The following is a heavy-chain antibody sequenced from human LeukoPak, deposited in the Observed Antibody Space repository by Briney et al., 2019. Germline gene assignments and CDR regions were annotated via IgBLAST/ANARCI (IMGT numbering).Heavy chain of an antibody. CDR1: GFTFSSYA. D-gene: IGHD3-22*01. V-gene: IGHV3-30-3*01. CDR3: ARGDDSSGYYYGF. CDR2: ISYDGSNK. J-gene: IGHJ4*02. Sequence: GRSLRLSCAASGFTFSSYAMHWVRQAPGKGLEWVAVISYDGSNKYYADSVKGRFTISRDNSKNTLYLQMNSLRAEDTAVNYCARGDDSSGYYYGFWGQGTLVTVSS.